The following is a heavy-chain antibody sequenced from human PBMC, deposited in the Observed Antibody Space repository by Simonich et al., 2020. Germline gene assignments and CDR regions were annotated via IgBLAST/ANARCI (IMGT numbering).Heavy chain of an antibody. D-gene: IGHD2-8*01. CDR3: ARQRVLMVYAIDY. CDR1: GGSISSSSYY. Sequence: QLQLQESGPGLVKPSETLSLTCTVSGGSISSSSYYWGWIRQPLGKGLEWIGSIYYSGSTYYNPSLKSRVTISVDTSKNQFSLKLSSVTAADTAVYYCARQRVLMVYAIDYWGQGTLVTVSS. CDR2: IYYSGST. V-gene: IGHV4-39*01. J-gene: IGHJ4*02.